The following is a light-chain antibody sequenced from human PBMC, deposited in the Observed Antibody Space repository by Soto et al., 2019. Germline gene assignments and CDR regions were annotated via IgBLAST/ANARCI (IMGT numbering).Light chain of an antibody. CDR1: SSDVGGYNY. CDR3: SSYTSSSTYV. J-gene: IGLJ1*01. V-gene: IGLV2-14*01. CDR2: EVS. Sequence: QSALTQPASVSGSPGQSITISCTGTSSDVGGYNYVSWFQQHPGKAPKLIIYEVSNRPSGFSNRFSGSKSGNTASLTISGLQAEDEADYYCSSYTSSSTYVFGTGTKVTVL.